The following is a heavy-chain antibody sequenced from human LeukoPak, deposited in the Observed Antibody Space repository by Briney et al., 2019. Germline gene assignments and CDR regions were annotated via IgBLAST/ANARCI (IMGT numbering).Heavy chain of an antibody. CDR1: GGSFSGYY. Sequence: PSETLSLTCAVYGGSFSGYYWSWIRQPPGKGLEWIGEINHSGSTNYNPSLKSRVTISVDTSKNQFSLKLSSVTAADTAVYYCARHGDFWSGYYIDYWGQGTLVTVSS. CDR3: ARHGDFWSGYYIDY. V-gene: IGHV4-34*01. D-gene: IGHD3-3*01. J-gene: IGHJ4*02. CDR2: INHSGST.